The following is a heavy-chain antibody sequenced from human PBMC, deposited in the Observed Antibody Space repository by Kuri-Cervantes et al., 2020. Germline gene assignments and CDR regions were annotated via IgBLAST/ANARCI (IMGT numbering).Heavy chain of an antibody. V-gene: IGHV1-18*01. J-gene: IGHJ4*02. CDR2: ISAYNGNT. CDR3: ARNSEELVGADYYFDY. CDR1: GYTFTSYG. Sequence: ASVKVSCKASGYTFTSYGISWVRQAPGQGLEWMGWISAYNGNTNYAQKLQGRVTMTTDTSTSTAYMELRSLRSDDTAVYYCARNSEELVGADYYFDYWGQGTLVTVSS. D-gene: IGHD1-26*01.